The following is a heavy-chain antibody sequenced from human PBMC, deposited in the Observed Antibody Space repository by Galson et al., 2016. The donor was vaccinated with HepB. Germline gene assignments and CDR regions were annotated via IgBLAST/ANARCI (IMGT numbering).Heavy chain of an antibody. CDR2: LIPIFGPP. Sequence: SVKVSCRASGGIFNSYAISWMRQAPGQGLEWVGGLIPIFGPPKYAQKFRGRVTITADESTSTGHMELSSLRFEDTAVYYCARAFPFVAYGSSAGSEYHYYGLDVWGQGTTVTVSS. CDR3: ARAFPFVAYGSSAGSEYHYYGLDV. J-gene: IGHJ6*02. V-gene: IGHV1-69*13. CDR1: GGIFNSYA. D-gene: IGHD6-6*01.